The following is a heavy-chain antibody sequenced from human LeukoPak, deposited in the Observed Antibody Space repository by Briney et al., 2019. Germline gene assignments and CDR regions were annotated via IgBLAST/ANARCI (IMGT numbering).Heavy chain of an antibody. V-gene: IGHV3-33*01. Sequence: PGGSLRLSCVASGFTLSSYGMHWVRQAPGKGLEWVAVIWFDGSKQWYADSVKGRFTSSRDNSKNTVHLQMNSLRAEDTAVYHCAREGSCSGSSCYSLDYWGQGTLVTVSS. D-gene: IGHD2-15*01. CDR1: GFTLSSYG. J-gene: IGHJ4*02. CDR2: IWFDGSKQ. CDR3: AREGSCSGSSCYSLDY.